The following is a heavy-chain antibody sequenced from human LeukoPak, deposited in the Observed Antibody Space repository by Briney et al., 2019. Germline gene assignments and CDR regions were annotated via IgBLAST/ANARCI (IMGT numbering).Heavy chain of an antibody. CDR1: GGSISSSSYY. CDR2: IYYSGST. V-gene: IGHV4-39*01. J-gene: IGHJ4*02. Sequence: SETPSLTCTVSGGSISSSSYYWGWIRQPPGKGLEWIGSIYYSGSTYYNPSLKSRVTISVDTSKNQFSLKLSSVTAADTAVYYCARIRGGWYYFDYWGQGTLVTVSS. D-gene: IGHD6-19*01. CDR3: ARIRGGWYYFDY.